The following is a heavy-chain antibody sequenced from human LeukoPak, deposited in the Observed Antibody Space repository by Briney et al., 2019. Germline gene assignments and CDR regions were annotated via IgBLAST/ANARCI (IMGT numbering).Heavy chain of an antibody. CDR2: INSDGSST. Sequence: GGSLRLSCAASGFTFRKYYMHWVRQAPGKGLVWVSRINSDGSSTTYADSVRGRFTVSRDNAKNTLYLQMNSLKVGDTAMYYCTRVFVGDEYSSSGYWGQGTLVTVSS. CDR1: GFTFRKYY. J-gene: IGHJ4*02. CDR3: TRVFVGDEYSSSGY. V-gene: IGHV3-74*03. D-gene: IGHD6-13*01.